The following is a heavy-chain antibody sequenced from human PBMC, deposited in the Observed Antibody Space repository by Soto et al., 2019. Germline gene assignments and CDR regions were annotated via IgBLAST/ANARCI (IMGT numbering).Heavy chain of an antibody. J-gene: IGHJ4*02. D-gene: IGHD6-13*01. CDR1: GGTFSSYA. Sequence: QVQLVQSGAEVKKPGSSVQVSCKASGGTFSSYAISWVRQAPGQGLEWMGGIIPIFGTANYAQKFQGRGTITADEATSTAYMELSSLRSEDTAVYYCARVSSSWYKDYFDYWGQGTLVTVSS. CDR2: IIPIFGTA. CDR3: ARVSSSWYKDYFDY. V-gene: IGHV1-69*12.